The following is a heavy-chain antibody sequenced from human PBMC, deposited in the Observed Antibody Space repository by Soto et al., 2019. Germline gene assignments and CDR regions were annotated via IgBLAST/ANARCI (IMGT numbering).Heavy chain of an antibody. V-gene: IGHV3-9*01. CDR3: AKAKGSGRITIFGVVISYGMDV. CDR2: ISWNSGSI. D-gene: IGHD3-3*01. J-gene: IGHJ6*02. Sequence: SLRRSGAASGFTFDDYAMHWVRQAPGKGLEWVSGISWNSGSIGYADSVKGRFTISRDNAKNSLYLQMNSLRAEDTALYHCAKAKGSGRITIFGVVISYGMDVWGQGTTVTVSS. CDR1: GFTFDDYA.